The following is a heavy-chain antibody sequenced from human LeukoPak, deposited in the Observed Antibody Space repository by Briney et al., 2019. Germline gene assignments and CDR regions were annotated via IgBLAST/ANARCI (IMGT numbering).Heavy chain of an antibody. D-gene: IGHD4-17*01. V-gene: IGHV3-23*01. CDR2: ISNSGGST. CDR1: GFTFSSYA. J-gene: IGHJ4*02. Sequence: GGSLRLSCAASGFTFSSYAMSWVPQAPGKGLEWVSTISNSGGSTYYADSVKGRFTISRDNSKNTLYLQMNSLRAEATAVYYCAKAPRPYGHYGEYCGQGTLVTVSS. CDR3: AKAPRPYGHYGEY.